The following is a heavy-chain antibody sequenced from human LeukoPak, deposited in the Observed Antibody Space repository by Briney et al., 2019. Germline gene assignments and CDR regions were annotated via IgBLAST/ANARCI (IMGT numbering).Heavy chain of an antibody. CDR3: AREGSGSRWPDMDV. J-gene: IGHJ6*03. V-gene: IGHV3-74*01. D-gene: IGHD5-12*01. CDR2: INNDGSAT. CDR1: KFTFSNYW. Sequence: PGGSLRLSCAASKFTFSNYWMHWVRHAPGKGLVWVSHINNDGSATSYADPVKGRFTISRDNAKNTLYLQMNSLRAEDTAVYYCAREGSGSRWPDMDVWGKGTTVTISS.